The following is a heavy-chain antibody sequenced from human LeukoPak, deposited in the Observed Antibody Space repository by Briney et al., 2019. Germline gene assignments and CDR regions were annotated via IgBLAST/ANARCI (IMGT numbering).Heavy chain of an antibody. CDR3: ARLISSGIYYFDY. J-gene: IGHJ4*02. CDR2: ISAYNGNT. Sequence: ASVKVSCKPSGYTFTTDGITCVPQAPGQRLECMGWISAYNGNTNYAQKFQGRVTMTTDTSTSTAYMELRSLRSDDTAVYYCARLISSGIYYFDYWGQGTLVTVSS. CDR1: GYTFTTDG. D-gene: IGHD1-26*01. V-gene: IGHV1-18*01.